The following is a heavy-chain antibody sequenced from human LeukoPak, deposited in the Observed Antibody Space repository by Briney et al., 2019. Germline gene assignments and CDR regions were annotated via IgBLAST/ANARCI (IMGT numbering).Heavy chain of an antibody. V-gene: IGHV4-4*02. CDR2: IYHSGST. Sequence: SGTLSLTCAVSGGSISSSNWWSWVRQPPGKGLEWIGEIYHSGSTNYNPSLKSRVTISVDKSKNQFSLKLSSVTAADTAVYYCASVTVTFYYYYGMDVWGQGTTVTVSS. CDR1: GGSISSSNW. J-gene: IGHJ6*02. CDR3: ASVTVTFYYYYGMDV. D-gene: IGHD4-17*01.